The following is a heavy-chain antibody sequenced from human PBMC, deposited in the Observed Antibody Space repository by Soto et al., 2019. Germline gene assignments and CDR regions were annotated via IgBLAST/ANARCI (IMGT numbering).Heavy chain of an antibody. J-gene: IGHJ5*02. V-gene: IGHV1-18*01. D-gene: IGHD2-2*01. CDR3: AIQGTDDIVVVPAAKSWFDP. CDR1: GYTFTSYG. Sequence: ALVKVSCKASGYTFTSYGISWVRQAPGQGLEWMGWISAYNGNTNYAQKLQGRVTMTTDTSTSTAYMELRSLRSDDTAVYYCAIQGTDDIVVVPAAKSWFDPWGQGTLVTVSS. CDR2: ISAYNGNT.